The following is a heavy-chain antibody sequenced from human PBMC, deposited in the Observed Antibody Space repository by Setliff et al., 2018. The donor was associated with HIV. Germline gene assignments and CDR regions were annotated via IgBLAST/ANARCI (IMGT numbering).Heavy chain of an antibody. J-gene: IGHJ3*02. D-gene: IGHD3-16*02. Sequence: GASLTLSSKGSGYSFTSYWIGWVRQIHGKGLEWMGIIYPGDSETRYSPSFQGQVTISADKSISTAYLQWSSLKASDTAMYYCARPYDYVWGSYRYWDDFDIWGQGTMVTVSS. CDR3: ARPYDYVWGSYRYWDDFDI. CDR2: IYPGDSET. V-gene: IGHV5-51*01. CDR1: GYSFTSYW.